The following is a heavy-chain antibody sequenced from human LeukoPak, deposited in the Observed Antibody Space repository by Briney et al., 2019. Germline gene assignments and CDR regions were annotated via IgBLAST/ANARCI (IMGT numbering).Heavy chain of an antibody. V-gene: IGHV1-2*02. D-gene: IGHD6-19*01. Sequence: GASVKVSCKASGYTFTGYYMHWVRQAPGQGLEWMGWINPNSGGTNYAQKFQGRVTMTRDTSISTAYMELSRLRSDDTAAYYCASVGIAVAGTFDYWGQGTLVTVSS. J-gene: IGHJ4*01. CDR1: GYTFTGYY. CDR2: INPNSGGT. CDR3: ASVGIAVAGTFDY.